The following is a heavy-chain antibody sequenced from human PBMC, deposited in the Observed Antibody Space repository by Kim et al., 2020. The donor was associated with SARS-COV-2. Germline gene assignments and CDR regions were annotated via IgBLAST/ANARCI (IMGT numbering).Heavy chain of an antibody. CDR2: LYYTNNT. CDR1: GVSVSSGSYY. CDR3: GPVTFDSFAV. Sequence: SETLSLTCTVSGVSVSSGSYYWSWLRQPPGKGLEWIGYLYYTNNTNSNASLKSRVTISVDTTKNQFSLRLNSVTAAATAEYYGGPVTFDSFAVWCQGTM. V-gene: IGHV4-61*01. D-gene: IGHD4-17*01. J-gene: IGHJ3*01.